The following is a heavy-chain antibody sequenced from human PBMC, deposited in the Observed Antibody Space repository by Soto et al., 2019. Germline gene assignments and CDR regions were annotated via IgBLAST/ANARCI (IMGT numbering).Heavy chain of an antibody. CDR3: ARRDMLTVNRSRHCYGMDV. CDR2: ISTAGSKK. D-gene: IGHD3-9*01. J-gene: IGHJ6*02. Sequence: EQLVESGGGVVQPGRSLRLSCAASGFTFSLCAMHWVRQAPGTGLGGVAVISTAGSKKYHADSVKGRFTISRDNSQNTLHLQMKMLRGGDTALYYFARRDMLTVNRSRHCYGMDVWGHGNTVNVSS. V-gene: IGHV3-30-3*01. CDR1: GFTFSLCA.